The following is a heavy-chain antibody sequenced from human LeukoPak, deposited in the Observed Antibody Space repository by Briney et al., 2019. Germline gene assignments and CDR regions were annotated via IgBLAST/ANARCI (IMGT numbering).Heavy chain of an antibody. J-gene: IGHJ6*03. CDR3: AREAGRMGRAYYYYMDV. CDR2: IYTSGST. V-gene: IGHV4-4*07. D-gene: IGHD3-16*01. CDR1: GGSISSYY. Sequence: PSETLSLTCTVSGGSISSYYWSWIRQPAGKGLERIGRIYTSGSTNYNPPLKSRVTMSVDTSKNQFSLKLSSVTAADTAVYYCAREAGRMGRAYYYYMDVWGKGTTVTVSS.